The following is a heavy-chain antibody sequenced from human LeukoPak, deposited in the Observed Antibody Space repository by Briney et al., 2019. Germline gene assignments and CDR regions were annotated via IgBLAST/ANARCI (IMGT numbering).Heavy chain of an antibody. CDR3: AAHPSGSYPPLYYFDY. Sequence: GGSLRLSCAASGFTFSSYAMSWVRQAPGKGLECVSAISGSGGSTYYADSVKGRFTISRDNSKNTLYLQMNRLRAEDTAVYYCAAHPSGSYPPLYYFDYWGQGTLVTVSS. CDR2: ISGSGGST. D-gene: IGHD1-26*01. V-gene: IGHV3-23*01. CDR1: GFTFSSYA. J-gene: IGHJ4*02.